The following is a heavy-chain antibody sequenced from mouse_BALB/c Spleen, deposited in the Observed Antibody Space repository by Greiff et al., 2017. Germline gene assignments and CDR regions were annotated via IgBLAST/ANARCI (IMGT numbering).Heavy chain of an antibody. J-gene: IGHJ2*01. Sequence: VHVKQSGAELVKPGASVKLSCTASGFNIKDTYMHWVKQRPEQGLEWIGRIDPANGNTKYDPKFQGKATITADTSSNTAYLQLSSLTSEDTAVYYCARRRRYYGSSLDYWGQGTTLTVSS. D-gene: IGHD1-1*01. CDR2: IDPANGNT. V-gene: IGHV14-3*02. CDR1: GFNIKDTY. CDR3: ARRRRYYGSSLDY.